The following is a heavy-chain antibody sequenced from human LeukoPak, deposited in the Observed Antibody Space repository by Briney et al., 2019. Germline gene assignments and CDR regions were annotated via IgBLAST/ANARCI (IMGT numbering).Heavy chain of an antibody. J-gene: IGHJ6*03. CDR2: SYYSGST. Sequence: SETLSLTCTVSGGSISSYYWSWVRQPPGNGPEWIGYSYYSGSTNYNPSLKSRVTISVDTSKNQFSLKLSSVTAADTAVYYCARENRYCSSTSCSYYYYMDVWGKGTTVTVSS. V-gene: IGHV4-59*01. CDR3: ARENRYCSSTSCSYYYYMDV. D-gene: IGHD2-2*01. CDR1: GGSISSYY.